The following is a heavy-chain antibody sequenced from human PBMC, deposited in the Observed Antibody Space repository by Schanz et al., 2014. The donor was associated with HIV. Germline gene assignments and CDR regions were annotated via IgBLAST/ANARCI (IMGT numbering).Heavy chain of an antibody. D-gene: IGHD5-18*01. J-gene: IGHJ4*02. CDR3: ARGLPADY. Sequence: EQLVESGGGLVKPGGSLRLSCAASGFTFSSYGMHWVRQAPGKGLEWVSGISGSGGRTYYADSVKGRFTISRDNSKNTLYLQMNSLRAEDTAVYFCARGLPADYWGQGTLVTVSS. CDR2: ISGSGGRT. CDR1: GFTFSSYG. V-gene: IGHV3-23*04.